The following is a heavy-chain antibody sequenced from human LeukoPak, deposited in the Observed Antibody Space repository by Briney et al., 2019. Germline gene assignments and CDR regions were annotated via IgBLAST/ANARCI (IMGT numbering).Heavy chain of an antibody. Sequence: SETLSLTCTVSGGSISSGGYSWSWIRQHPGKGLEWIGYIYYSGSTYYNPSLKSRVTISVDTSKNQFSLKLSSVTAADTAVYYCAVRDYYYYGMDVWGQGTTVTVSS. CDR1: GGSISSGGYS. D-gene: IGHD4-17*01. CDR2: IYYSGST. V-gene: IGHV4-31*03. CDR3: AVRDYYYYGMDV. J-gene: IGHJ6*02.